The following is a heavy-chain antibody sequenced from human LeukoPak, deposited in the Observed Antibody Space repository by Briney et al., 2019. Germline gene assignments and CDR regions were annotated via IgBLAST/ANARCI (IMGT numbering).Heavy chain of an antibody. J-gene: IGHJ4*02. CDR1: GGTFSSYA. V-gene: IGHV1-69*13. Sequence: AASVKVSCKASGGTFSSYAISWVRQAPGQGLEWMGGIIPIFGTANYAQKFQGRVTITADESTSTAYMELSSLRSEDTAVYYCAGLIWFGELYHFDYWGQGTLVTVSS. D-gene: IGHD3-10*01. CDR2: IIPIFGTA. CDR3: AGLIWFGELYHFDY.